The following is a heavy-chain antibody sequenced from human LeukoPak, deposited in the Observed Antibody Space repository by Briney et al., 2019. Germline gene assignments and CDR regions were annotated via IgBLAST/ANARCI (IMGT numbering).Heavy chain of an antibody. CDR3: ARPNYGDYAFDI. V-gene: IGHV4-59*08. Sequence: KPSETLSLTCSVSGGSISSYYLSWIRQPPGKGLEWIGYISYSGNTNYNPSLKTRVTISVDTSKNQFSLKLSSVTAADTAVYYCARPNYGDYAFDIWGQGTMVTVSS. D-gene: IGHD4-17*01. CDR2: ISYSGNT. CDR1: GGSISSYY. J-gene: IGHJ3*02.